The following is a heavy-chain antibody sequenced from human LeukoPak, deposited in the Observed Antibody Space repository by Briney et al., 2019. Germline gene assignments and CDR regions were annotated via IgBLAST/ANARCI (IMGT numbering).Heavy chain of an antibody. V-gene: IGHV4-61*02. CDR1: GGSISSGSYY. J-gene: IGHJ4*02. CDR3: ARAPYRVGAIDY. CDR2: IYTSGST. Sequence: SETLSLTCTVSGGSISSGSYYWSWIRQPAGKGLEWIGRIYTSGSTNYSPSLKSRVTISVDTSKNQFSLKLSSVTAADTAVYYCARAPYRVGAIDYWGQGTLVTVSS. D-gene: IGHD1-26*01.